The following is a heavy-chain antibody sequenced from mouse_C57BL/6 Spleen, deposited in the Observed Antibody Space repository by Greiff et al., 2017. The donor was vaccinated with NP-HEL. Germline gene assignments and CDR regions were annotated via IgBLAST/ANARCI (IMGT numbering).Heavy chain of an antibody. CDR1: GYSFTGYF. CDR2: INPYNGDT. CDR3: AREDYGSSPDY. V-gene: IGHV1-20*01. J-gene: IGHJ2*01. Sequence: EVKLQESGPELVKPGDSVKISCKASGYSFTGYFMNWVMQSHGKSLEWIGRINPYNGDTFYNQKFKGKATLTVDKSSSTAHMELRSLTSEDSAVYYCAREDYGSSPDYWGQGTTLTVSS. D-gene: IGHD1-1*01.